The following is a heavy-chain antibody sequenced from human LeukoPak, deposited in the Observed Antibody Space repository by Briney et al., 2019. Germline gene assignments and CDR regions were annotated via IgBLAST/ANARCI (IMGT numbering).Heavy chain of an antibody. CDR3: ARAGGSLTRVHFDY. D-gene: IGHD3-10*01. Sequence: ASVKVSCKASGYTFTGYYMHWVRQAPGQGLEWMGWINPNSGGTNYAQKFQGRVTMTRDTSISTAYMELSRLRSDDTAVYYCARAGGSLTRVHFDYWGQGTLVTVSS. V-gene: IGHV1-2*02. J-gene: IGHJ4*02. CDR1: GYTFTGYY. CDR2: INPNSGGT.